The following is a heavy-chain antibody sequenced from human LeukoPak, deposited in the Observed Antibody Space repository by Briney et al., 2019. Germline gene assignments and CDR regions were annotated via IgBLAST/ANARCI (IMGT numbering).Heavy chain of an antibody. CDR3: ANEELDY. CDR2: IYSGRST. CDR1: GFSVSSNY. Sequence: GGSLRLSCTASGFSVSSNYMSWVRQARGKGLEWVSVIYSGRSTYYADSVKGRVTISRDRSNNTLYLQMNSLRVEDTAVYYCANEELDYWGQGVLVTVSS. V-gene: IGHV3-66*01. J-gene: IGHJ4*02.